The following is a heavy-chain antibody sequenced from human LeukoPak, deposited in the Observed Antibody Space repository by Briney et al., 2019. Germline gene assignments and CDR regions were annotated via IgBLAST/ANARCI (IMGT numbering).Heavy chain of an antibody. D-gene: IGHD5-24*01. CDR3: ARKAIIYYYYGMDV. Sequence: SETLSLTCTVSGGSISSSSYYWGWIRQPPGKGLEWIGSIYYSGSTYYNPSLKSRVTISVDTSKNQFSLRLSSVTAADTAVYYCARKAIIYYYYGMDVWGQGTTVTVSS. CDR2: IYYSGST. J-gene: IGHJ6*02. V-gene: IGHV4-39*01. CDR1: GGSISSSSYY.